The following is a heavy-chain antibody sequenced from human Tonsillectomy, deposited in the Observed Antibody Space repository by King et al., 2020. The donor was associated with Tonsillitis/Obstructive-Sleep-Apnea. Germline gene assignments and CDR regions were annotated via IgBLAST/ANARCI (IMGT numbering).Heavy chain of an antibody. D-gene: IGHD6-19*01. J-gene: IGHJ4*02. CDR2: ISSSSSYI. CDR1: GFTFTSYS. Sequence: VQLVESGGGLVKPGGSLRLSCAASGFTFTSYSINWVRQAPGKGLEWVSSISSSSSYIYYADSLKGRFTISRDNAKNSLYLQMNSLRAEDTAVYCCARDSGTVAGNFDYWGQGTLVTVSS. V-gene: IGHV3-21*01. CDR3: ARDSGTVAGNFDY.